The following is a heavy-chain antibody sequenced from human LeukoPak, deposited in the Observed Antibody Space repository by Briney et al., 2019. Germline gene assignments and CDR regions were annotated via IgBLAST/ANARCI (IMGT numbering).Heavy chain of an antibody. D-gene: IGHD2-2*01. V-gene: IGHV3-73*01. CDR2: IRTKPNNYAT. J-gene: IGHJ4*02. CDR1: GFTFSGSV. CDR3: TSDTRGHFDY. Sequence: GGSLRLSCAASGFTFSGSVMHWVRQASGKGLEWVGRIRTKPNNYATSYAASVRGRFSISRDDSKNTAHLQMDSLKTEDTAVYYCTSDTRGHFDYWGQGSLVTVSS.